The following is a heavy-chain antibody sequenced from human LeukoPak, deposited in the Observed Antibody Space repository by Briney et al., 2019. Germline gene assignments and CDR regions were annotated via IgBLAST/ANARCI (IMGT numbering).Heavy chain of an antibody. D-gene: IGHD4-17*01. J-gene: IGHJ4*02. CDR2: ISSSSSYI. Sequence: GGSLRLSCAASGFTFSSYSMNWVRQAPGKGLEWVSSISSSSSYIYYADSVKGRSTISRDNAKNSLYLQMNSLRAEDTAVYYCARAGSLTVTTDSDYWGQGTLVTVSS. V-gene: IGHV3-21*01. CDR1: GFTFSSYS. CDR3: ARAGSLTVTTDSDY.